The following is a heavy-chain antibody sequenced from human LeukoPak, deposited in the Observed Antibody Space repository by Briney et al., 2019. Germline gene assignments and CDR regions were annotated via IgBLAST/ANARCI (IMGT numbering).Heavy chain of an antibody. J-gene: IGHJ6*02. CDR3: AKDRSVVAAVYYYYGMDV. D-gene: IGHD2-15*01. CDR1: GFTFSSYA. Sequence: GGSLRLSCAASGFTFSSYAMSWVRQAPGKGLEWVSAISGSVGSTYYADSVKGRFTISRDNSKNTLYLQVNSLRAEDTAVYYCAKDRSVVAAVYYYYGMDVWGQGTTVTVSS. V-gene: IGHV3-23*01. CDR2: ISGSVGST.